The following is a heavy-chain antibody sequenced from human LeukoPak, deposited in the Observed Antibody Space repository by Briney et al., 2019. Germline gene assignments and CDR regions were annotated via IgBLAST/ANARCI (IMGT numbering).Heavy chain of an antibody. Sequence: TGGSLRLSCAASGFTFSSYAMSWVRQAPGKGLEWVSAISGSGGSTYYADSVKGRFTISGDNSKNTLYLQMNSLRAEDTAVYYCAKGRRSSSWYVGYWGQGTLVTVSS. J-gene: IGHJ4*02. V-gene: IGHV3-23*01. D-gene: IGHD6-13*01. CDR2: ISGSGGST. CDR1: GFTFSSYA. CDR3: AKGRRSSSWYVGY.